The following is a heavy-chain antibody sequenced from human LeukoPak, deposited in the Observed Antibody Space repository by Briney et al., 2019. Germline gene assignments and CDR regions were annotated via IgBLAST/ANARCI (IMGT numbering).Heavy chain of an antibody. D-gene: IGHD6-13*01. J-gene: IGHJ4*02. Sequence: TGGSLRLSCAASGFTFDNYAMHWVRQAPGKGLEWVSGISWNSGSIGYADSVKGRFTISRDNAQNSLYLQMNSLRAEDMASYYCAKDKGIQAAVGMDYWGQGTLVTVSS. V-gene: IGHV3-9*03. CDR2: ISWNSGSI. CDR3: AKDKGIQAAVGMDY. CDR1: GFTFDNYA.